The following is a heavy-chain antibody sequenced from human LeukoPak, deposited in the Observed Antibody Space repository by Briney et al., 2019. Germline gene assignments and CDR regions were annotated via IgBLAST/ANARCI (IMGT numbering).Heavy chain of an antibody. CDR2: IYYSGST. CDR1: GGSISGYY. V-gene: IGHV4-59*08. D-gene: IGHD3-10*01. CDR3: ARLRYYGSGRFDAFDI. Sequence: SETLSLTCTVSGGSISGYYWSWIRQPPGKGLEWIGCIYYSGSTNYNPSLKSRVTISVDTSKNQFSLQLSSVTAADTAVYYCARLRYYGSGRFDAFDIWGQGTMVTVSS. J-gene: IGHJ3*02.